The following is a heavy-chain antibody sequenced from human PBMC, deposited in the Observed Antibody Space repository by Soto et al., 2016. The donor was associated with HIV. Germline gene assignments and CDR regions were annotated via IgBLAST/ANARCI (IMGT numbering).Heavy chain of an antibody. CDR2: FDPEDGQA. CDR3: TLDQQTRLFDI. CDR1: TGSVSGLS. J-gene: IGHJ5*02. V-gene: IGHV1-24*01. Sequence: VQSGAAVRKPGASVKVSCTFSTGSVSGLSIHWVRQAPGKGLEWLGGFDPEDGQAIFAPRFNDRLTLTDPSYMELHSLTSADTAVYFCTLDQQTRLFDIWGQGTLVTVSS.